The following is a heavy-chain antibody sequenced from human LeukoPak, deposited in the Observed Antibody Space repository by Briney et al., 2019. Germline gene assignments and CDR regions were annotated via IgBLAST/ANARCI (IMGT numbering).Heavy chain of an antibody. Sequence: QPGGSLRLSCAVSGFTISSYWMSWVRQAPGKGLEWVANIKQDGSEKYYVDSVKGRFTISSDNAKNSLYLQMNSLRAEDTAVYYCARDDSYYDFWSGYYVDYWGQGTLVTVSS. CDR2: IKQDGSEK. J-gene: IGHJ4*02. CDR1: GFTISSYW. D-gene: IGHD3-3*01. CDR3: ARDDSYYDFWSGYYVDY. V-gene: IGHV3-7*01.